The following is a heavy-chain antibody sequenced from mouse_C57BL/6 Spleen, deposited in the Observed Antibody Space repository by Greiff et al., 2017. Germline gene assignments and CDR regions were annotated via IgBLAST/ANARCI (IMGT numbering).Heavy chain of an antibody. CDR1: GYTFTSYW. CDR2: IDPSDSYT. V-gene: IGHV1-69*01. J-gene: IGHJ3*01. CDR3: AKSHYYGREGSAY. D-gene: IGHD1-1*01. Sequence: QVQLQQPGAELVMPGASVKLSCKASGYTFTSYWMHWVKQRPGQGLEWIGEIDPSDSYTNYNQKFKGKSTLTVDKSSSTAYMQLSSLTSEDSAVYYCAKSHYYGREGSAYWGQGTLVTVSA.